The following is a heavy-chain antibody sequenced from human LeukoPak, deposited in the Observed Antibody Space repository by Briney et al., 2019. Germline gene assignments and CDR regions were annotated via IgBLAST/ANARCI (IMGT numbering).Heavy chain of an antibody. Sequence: SVKVSCKASGGTFSSYAISWVRQAPGQGLERMGRIIPIFGTANYAQKFQGRVTITTDESTSTAYMELSSLRSEDTAVYYCARGFDGDPSYYFDYWGQGTLVTVSS. CDR1: GGTFSSYA. CDR2: IIPIFGTA. J-gene: IGHJ4*02. V-gene: IGHV1-69*05. D-gene: IGHD4-17*01. CDR3: ARGFDGDPSYYFDY.